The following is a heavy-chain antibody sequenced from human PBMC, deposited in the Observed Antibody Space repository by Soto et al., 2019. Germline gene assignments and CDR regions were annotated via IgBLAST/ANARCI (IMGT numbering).Heavy chain of an antibody. Sequence: SETLSLTCTVYGGSFSGYYWSWIRQPPGKGLEWIGEINHSGSTNYNPSLKSRVTISVDTSKNQFSLKLSSVTAADTAVYYCARAYYYGSGSYYTPVPFDYWGQGTLVTVSS. CDR1: GGSFSGYY. CDR3: ARAYYYGSGSYYTPVPFDY. V-gene: IGHV4-34*01. CDR2: INHSGST. J-gene: IGHJ4*02. D-gene: IGHD3-10*01.